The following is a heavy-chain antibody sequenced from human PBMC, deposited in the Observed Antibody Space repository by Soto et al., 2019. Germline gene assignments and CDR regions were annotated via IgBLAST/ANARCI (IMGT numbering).Heavy chain of an antibody. V-gene: IGHV3-21*04. CDR3: ARESPFDP. J-gene: IGHJ5*02. CDR1: GCTCSDYT. Sequence: TVRSMRLSCAASGCTCSDYTMNWLRQAPGKGLEWVSSITSSTSYRYYADSVKGRFTISRDNAKNSLYLQMNSLRAEDTAVYYCARESPFDPWGQGTLVTVSS. CDR2: ITSSTSYR.